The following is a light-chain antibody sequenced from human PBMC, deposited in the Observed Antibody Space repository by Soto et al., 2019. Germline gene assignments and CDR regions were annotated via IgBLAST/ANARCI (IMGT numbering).Light chain of an antibody. CDR3: CAYAGSRTFHAV. CDR2: EVS. Sequence: QSALTQPASVSGSPGQSITISCTGTSSDVGSYNLVSWYQQHPGKAPKLMIYEVSKRPSGVSNRFSGSKSGNTASLTISGLQAEDEADYYCCAYAGSRTFHAVFGGGTQLTVL. V-gene: IGLV2-23*02. CDR1: SSDVGSYNL. J-gene: IGLJ7*01.